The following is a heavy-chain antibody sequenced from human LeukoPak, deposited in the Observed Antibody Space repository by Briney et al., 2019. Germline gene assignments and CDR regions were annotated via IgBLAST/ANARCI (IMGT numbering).Heavy chain of an antibody. CDR2: IYHSGST. V-gene: IGHV4-38-2*02. Sequence: SETLSLTCTVSGYSISSGYYWGWIRQPPGKGLEWIGSIYHSGSTYYNPSLKSRVTISVDTSKNQFSLKLSSVTAADTAVYYCARHSSIAAAELDYWGQGTLVTVSS. CDR1: GYSISSGYY. D-gene: IGHD6-13*01. CDR3: ARHSSIAAAELDY. J-gene: IGHJ4*02.